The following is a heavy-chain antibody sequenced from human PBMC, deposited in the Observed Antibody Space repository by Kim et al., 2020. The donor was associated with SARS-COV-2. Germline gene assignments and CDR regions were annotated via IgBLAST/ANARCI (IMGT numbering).Heavy chain of an antibody. Sequence: GGSLRLSCAASGFTFSSYGMHWVRPAPGKGLEWVAVISYDGSKKYYADSVKGRFTISRDNSKNTLYLQMNSLRAEDTAVYYCAKELSIAVNYGMDVWGQGTTPTGSS. J-gene: IGHJ6*02. CDR3: AKELSIAVNYGMDV. D-gene: IGHD6-19*01. CDR1: GFTFSSYG. CDR2: ISYDGSKK. V-gene: IGHV3-30*18.